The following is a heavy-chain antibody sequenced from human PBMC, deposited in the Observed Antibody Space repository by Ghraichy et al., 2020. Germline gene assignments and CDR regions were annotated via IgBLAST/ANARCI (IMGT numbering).Heavy chain of an antibody. J-gene: IGHJ3*02. CDR2: IYYSWNT. Sequence: SQTLSLTCTVSGGFISSYYWIWIRQPPAKGLEWMGNIYYSWNTNFNTCLKSRVTIAVETSKNQFSQKLSPVTGADTAVYYCARGRISDCSSTSCYTQRLAFDIGGQGLTVTVSS. V-gene: IGHV4-59*01. CDR1: GGFISSYY. D-gene: IGHD2-2*02. CDR3: ARGRISDCSSTSCYTQRLAFDI.